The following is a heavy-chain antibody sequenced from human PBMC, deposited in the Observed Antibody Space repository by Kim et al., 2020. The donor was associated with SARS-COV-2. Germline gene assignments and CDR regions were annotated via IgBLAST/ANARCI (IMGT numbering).Heavy chain of an antibody. CDR1: GFTFSGSA. CDR3: YHLFCDY. CDR2: IRSKANSYAT. J-gene: IGHJ4*02. V-gene: IGHV3-73*01. D-gene: IGHD3-22*01. Sequence: GGSLRLSCAAPGFTFSGSAMHWVRQASGKGLEWVGRIRSKANSYATAYAASVKGRFTISRDDSKNTAYLQMNSLKTEDTAGSGYYHLFCDYWGQGTLVTVSS.